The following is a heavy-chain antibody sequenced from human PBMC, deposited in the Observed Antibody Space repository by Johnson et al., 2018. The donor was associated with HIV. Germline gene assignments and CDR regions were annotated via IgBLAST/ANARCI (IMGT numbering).Heavy chain of an antibody. Sequence: VQLVESGGGLVQPGRSLRLSCAASGFTFDDYAMHWVRQAPGKGLEWVSVIYSGGSTYYADSVRGRFTISRDNSRNTLYLQMNSLRAEDTALYYCARQHSYDSSGQGGGLDVWGQGTMVTVSS. CDR3: ARQHSYDSSGQGGGLDV. J-gene: IGHJ3*01. D-gene: IGHD3-22*01. CDR2: IYSGGST. CDR1: GFTFDDYA. V-gene: IGHV3-9*01.